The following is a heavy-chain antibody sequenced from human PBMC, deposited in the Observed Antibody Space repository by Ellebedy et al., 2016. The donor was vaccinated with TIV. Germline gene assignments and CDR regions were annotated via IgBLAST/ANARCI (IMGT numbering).Heavy chain of an antibody. CDR2: IYYSWST. CDR3: ARHGHPYCSGGSCYSFGPKNWFDP. Sequence: MPSKTLSLTCTVSGGSISSYYWSWIRQPPGTGLEWIGYIYYSWSTNYNPSLKSRVTISVDTSKNQFSLKLSSVTAADTAVYYCARHGHPYCSGGSCYSFGPKNWFDPWGQGTLVTVSS. CDR1: GGSISSYY. V-gene: IGHV4-59*08. D-gene: IGHD2-15*01. J-gene: IGHJ5*02.